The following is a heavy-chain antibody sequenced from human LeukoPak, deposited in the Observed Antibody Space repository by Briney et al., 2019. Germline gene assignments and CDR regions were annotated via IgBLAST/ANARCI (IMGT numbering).Heavy chain of an antibody. CDR1: GFIFSSYA. D-gene: IGHD2-2*01. V-gene: IGHV3-23*01. CDR2: ISGSGGST. Sequence: GGSLRLSCAASGFIFSSYAMTWVRQAPGKGLEWVSSISGSGGSTYYADSVKGRFTISRDNSKSTLFLQMNSLRAEDTAVYYCARPFRNFDTTWYLSFEYWGQGALATVSS. CDR3: ARPFRNFDTTWYLSFEY. J-gene: IGHJ4*02.